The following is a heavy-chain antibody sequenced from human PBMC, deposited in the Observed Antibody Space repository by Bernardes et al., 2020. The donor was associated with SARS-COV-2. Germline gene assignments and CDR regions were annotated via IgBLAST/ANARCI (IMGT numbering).Heavy chain of an antibody. CDR2: ISSGGTT. Sequence: GGSLRLSCAASGFTFSTNYMNWVRQAPGKGLEWVSVISSGGTTYYADSVKGRLTISRDKSENTVYLQMNSLIGEDTAVYYCARDTRGRGLGRYYCDYWGQGTLVTVSS. CDR1: GFTFSTNY. CDR3: ARDTRGRGLGRYYCDY. J-gene: IGHJ4*02. D-gene: IGHD3-16*01. V-gene: IGHV3-53*01.